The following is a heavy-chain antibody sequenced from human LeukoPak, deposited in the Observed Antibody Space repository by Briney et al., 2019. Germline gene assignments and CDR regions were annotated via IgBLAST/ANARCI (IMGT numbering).Heavy chain of an antibody. V-gene: IGHV1-2*02. Sequence: ASVKVSCKASEYTFTSYYMHWVRQAPGQGLEWMGWINPNSGGTSYAQKLQGRVTMTRDTSISTAHMELSRLRSDDTAVYYCARGVTARGFYYYMDVWGKGTTVTISS. J-gene: IGHJ6*03. CDR3: ARGVTARGFYYYMDV. D-gene: IGHD2-21*02. CDR1: EYTFTSYY. CDR2: INPNSGGT.